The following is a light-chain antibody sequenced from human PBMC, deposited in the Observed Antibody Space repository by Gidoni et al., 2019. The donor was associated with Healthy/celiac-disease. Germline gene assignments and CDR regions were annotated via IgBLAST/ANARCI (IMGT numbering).Light chain of an antibody. CDR1: SSNIGSNY. CDR2: RNN. J-gene: IGLJ1*01. V-gene: IGLV1-47*01. CDR3: AAWDDSLSGYV. Sequence: QSVLTQPPYASGTPGQRVTISCSGSSSNIGSNYVYWYPQLPGTAPKLLIYRNNQRPSGVPDRFSGSKSGTSASLAISGLRSEDEADYYCAAWDDSLSGYVFGTGTKVTVL.